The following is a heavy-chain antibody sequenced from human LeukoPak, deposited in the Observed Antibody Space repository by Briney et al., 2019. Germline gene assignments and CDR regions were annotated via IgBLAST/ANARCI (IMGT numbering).Heavy chain of an antibody. Sequence: SETLSLTCIVSGYSITSGCHWGWIRQTPGKGLEWIGTMYHSGNINYNPSLKSGVTVSVDTSKHQFSLKLDSVTAAGTAVFYCARLLGSVSFSDVWGQGILVTVPS. D-gene: IGHD3-10*01. CDR1: GYSITSGCH. V-gene: IGHV4-38-2*02. CDR3: ARLLGSVSFSDV. CDR2: MYHSGNI. J-gene: IGHJ4*02.